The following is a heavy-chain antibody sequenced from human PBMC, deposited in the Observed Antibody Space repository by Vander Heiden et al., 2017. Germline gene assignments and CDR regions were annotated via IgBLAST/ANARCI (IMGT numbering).Heavy chain of an antibody. D-gene: IGHD3-22*01. Sequence: EVQLVQSGAEEKKPVESLNISCKGSGYSFTRYWISCVRQMPGKALGWVGIIYPGDSDTSYSPSFQGQVTISADKSISTAYLQWSSLKASDTAMYYCARSHYDSSGYFDYWGQGTLFTVSS. V-gene: IGHV5-51*01. CDR1: GYSFTRYW. CDR3: ARSHYDSSGYFDY. CDR2: IYPGDSDT. J-gene: IGHJ4*02.